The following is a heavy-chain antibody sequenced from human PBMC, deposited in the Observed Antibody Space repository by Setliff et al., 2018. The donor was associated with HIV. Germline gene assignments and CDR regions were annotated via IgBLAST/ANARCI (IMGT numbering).Heavy chain of an antibody. CDR1: GGSLSDYH. J-gene: IGHJ6*02. CDR3: AKGRRGYDSRLFYYHHGMDV. D-gene: IGHD5-12*01. Sequence: SETLSLTCAVYGGSLSDYHWSWIRQSPGKGLEWIGEINHSGSTNYNPSLKSRVIISIDTSKKQFSLKLTSVTAADTAVYYCAKGRRGYDSRLFYYHHGMDVWGQGTTVTVSS. CDR2: INHSGST. V-gene: IGHV4-34*01.